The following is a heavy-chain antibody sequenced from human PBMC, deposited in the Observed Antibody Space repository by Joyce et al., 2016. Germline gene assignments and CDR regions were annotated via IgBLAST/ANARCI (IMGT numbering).Heavy chain of an antibody. CDR3: ARHEHLPAAFDF. J-gene: IGHJ4*02. CDR1: GSRFSNYW. CDR2: IYPNAFVT. D-gene: IGHD2-2*01. V-gene: IGHV5-51*01. Sequence: EVQLEQSGAEVKKPGESLKISCKGSGSRFSNYWIGWVRQLPGKGLEWIGSIYPNAFVTAYSPSFQGQVTVSAAKSISTAYLQFTSLRSSDTAIYYCARHEHLPAAFDFWGQGTLVTVSS.